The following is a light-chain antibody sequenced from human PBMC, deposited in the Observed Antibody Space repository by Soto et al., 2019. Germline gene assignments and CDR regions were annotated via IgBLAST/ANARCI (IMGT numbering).Light chain of an antibody. V-gene: IGLV2-23*01. Sequence: QSVLTQPASVSGSPGQSITISCTGTSSDVGSYNLVSWYQQHPGKAPKLMIYEGTKRPSGVSNRFSGSKSGNTASLTISGVQAEDEADYYCCSHAGSSTRVVFGGGTKLTVL. CDR1: SSDVGSYNL. J-gene: IGLJ2*01. CDR3: CSHAGSSTRVV. CDR2: EGT.